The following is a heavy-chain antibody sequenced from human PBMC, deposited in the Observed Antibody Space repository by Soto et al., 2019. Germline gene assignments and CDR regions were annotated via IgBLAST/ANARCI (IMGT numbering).Heavy chain of an antibody. D-gene: IGHD6-19*01. V-gene: IGHV1-2*04. CDR2: INPNSGGT. CDR3: ARVIAVAGGQCFDY. CDR1: GYTFTGYY. J-gene: IGHJ4*02. Sequence: ASVKVSCKASGYTFTGYYMHWVRQAPGQGLEWMGWINPNSGGTNYAQKFQGWVTMTRDMSISTAYMELSRLRSDDTAVYYCARVIAVAGGQCFDYWGQGTLVTVSS.